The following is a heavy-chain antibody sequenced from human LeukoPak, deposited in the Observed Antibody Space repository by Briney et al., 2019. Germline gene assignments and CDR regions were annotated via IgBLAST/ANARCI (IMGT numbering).Heavy chain of an antibody. V-gene: IGHV3-33*01. CDR2: IWYDGSNK. Sequence: PGRSLRLSCAASGFTFSSYGMHWVRQAPGKGLEWVAVIWYDGSNKYYADSVKGRFTISRDNSKNTLYLQMNSLRAEDTAVYYCARGLFGGVIVSDYWGQGTLVTVSS. CDR3: ARGLFGGVIVSDY. J-gene: IGHJ4*02. CDR1: GFTFSSYG. D-gene: IGHD3-16*02.